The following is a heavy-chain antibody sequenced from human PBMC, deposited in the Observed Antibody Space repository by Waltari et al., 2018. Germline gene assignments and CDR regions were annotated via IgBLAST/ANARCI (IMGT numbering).Heavy chain of an antibody. D-gene: IGHD3-22*01. CDR2: VFTSGLT. CDR3: AREWDHYDNSGKGAFEI. V-gene: IGHV4-61*02. Sequence: QVQLQESGPGLVKPSQTLSLTCIVSGGSISSGGSYWSWIRQPAGKGLEWIGRVFTSGLTNYNPSLKSRVTVSLDTSKNHFSLNLSSVTAADTAVYYCAREWDHYDNSGKGAFEIWGQGTLVTVSS. CDR1: GGSISSGGSY. J-gene: IGHJ3*02.